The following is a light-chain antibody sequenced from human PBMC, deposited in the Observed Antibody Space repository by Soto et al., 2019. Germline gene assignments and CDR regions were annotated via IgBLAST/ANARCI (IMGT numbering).Light chain of an antibody. CDR1: DSNVGINF. CDR3: SSYGGNNNYV. V-gene: IGLV1-47*02. CDR2: TND. J-gene: IGLJ1*01. Sequence: QSVLTQPPSASATPGQRVTISCSGSDSNVGINFVYWYQQLPGTAPKLLIYTNDQRPSGVPDRFSGSKSGTSASLAISGLRSEDEADYYCSSYGGNNNYVFGTGTKLTVL.